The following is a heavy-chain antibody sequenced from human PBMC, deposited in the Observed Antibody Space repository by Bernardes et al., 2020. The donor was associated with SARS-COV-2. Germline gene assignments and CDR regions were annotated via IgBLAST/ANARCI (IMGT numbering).Heavy chain of an antibody. Sequence: GGSLRLSCTASGITFSNYAMNWVRQAPGKGLEWVSVISGSGGGTYYADSVQGRFTISRDNARNLLYLQMSSLRAEDTAVYYCARIDEVTGRDYWGQGTLVTVSS. CDR2: ISGSGGGT. J-gene: IGHJ4*02. D-gene: IGHD6-19*01. V-gene: IGHV3-23*01. CDR1: GITFSNYA. CDR3: ARIDEVTGRDY.